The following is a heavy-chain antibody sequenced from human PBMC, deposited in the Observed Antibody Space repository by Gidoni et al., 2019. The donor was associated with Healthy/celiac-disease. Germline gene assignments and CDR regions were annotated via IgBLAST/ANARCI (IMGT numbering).Heavy chain of an antibody. J-gene: IGHJ6*03. CDR2: FSISSSYI. D-gene: IGHD3-10*01. V-gene: IGHV3-21*01. CDR1: GVNCRSHS. CDR3: ARHFASDYYGSDPYYCYMDV. Sequence: EGEQMEAGGGRGKHGGTLRLSGAGKGVNCRSHSRNGVLQAQGKGLEWVSSFSISSSYISYADSLQGRFTISRDNAKSSLYLQMNSLWSEYTAVYYCARHFASDYYGSDPYYCYMDVWGKGTTVTVSS.